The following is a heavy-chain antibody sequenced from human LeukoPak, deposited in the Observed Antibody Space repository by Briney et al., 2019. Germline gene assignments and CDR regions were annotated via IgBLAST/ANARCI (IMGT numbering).Heavy chain of an antibody. J-gene: IGHJ4*02. D-gene: IGHD3-22*01. V-gene: IGHV3-21*01. CDR1: GFTFSSYI. CDR3: ARDFEERGYYLADFDY. CDR2: ITSSNDV. Sequence: PGGSLRLSCAASGFTFSSYIMNWVRQAPEKGLEWVSAITSSNDVYYADSVKGRFTISRDNAKNSLYLQMSSLRADDTAVYYCARDFEERGYYLADFDYWGQGTLVTVSS.